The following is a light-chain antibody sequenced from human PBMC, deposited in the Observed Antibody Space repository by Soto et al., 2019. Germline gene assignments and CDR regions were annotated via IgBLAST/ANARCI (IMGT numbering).Light chain of an antibody. Sequence: EIVMTQSPATLSVSPGERATLSCRASQSVSSNLAWYQQKPGQAPRLLIYGASTRATVIPARFSGSGSGKEFTLSISSLQSEEFVVYYCQQYNNSPRYTFGQGTKLEIK. CDR3: QQYNNSPRYT. CDR2: GAS. J-gene: IGKJ2*01. CDR1: QSVSSN. V-gene: IGKV3-15*01.